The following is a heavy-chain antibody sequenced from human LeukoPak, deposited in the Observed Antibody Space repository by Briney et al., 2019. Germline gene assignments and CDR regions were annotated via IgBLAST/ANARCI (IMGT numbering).Heavy chain of an antibody. CDR2: IYTSGST. CDR3: ARGGKEWYYYYYGMDV. V-gene: IGHV4-4*07. CDR1: GGSISSYY. Sequence: SETLSLTCTVSGGSISSYYWSWIRQPAGKGLEWIGRIYTSGSTNYNPSLKSRVTIPVDTSKNQFSLKLSSVTAADTAVYYCARGGKEWYYYYYGMDVWGQGTTVTVSS. D-gene: IGHD3-3*01. J-gene: IGHJ6*02.